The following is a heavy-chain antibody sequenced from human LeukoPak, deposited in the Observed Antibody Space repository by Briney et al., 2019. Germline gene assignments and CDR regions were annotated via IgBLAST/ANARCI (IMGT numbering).Heavy chain of an antibody. D-gene: IGHD4-23*01. J-gene: IGHJ4*02. CDR2: LSGSGITT. CDR1: GFTFSNSA. CDR3: ARTSDYGGNARVLDY. Sequence: PGGSLRLSCAASGFTFSNSAMSWVRQAPGRGLEWVSTLSGSGITTYYADSVKGRFTISRDNSKNTLYLQMNSLRAEDTAVYYCARTSDYGGNARVLDYWGQGTLVTVSS. V-gene: IGHV3-23*01.